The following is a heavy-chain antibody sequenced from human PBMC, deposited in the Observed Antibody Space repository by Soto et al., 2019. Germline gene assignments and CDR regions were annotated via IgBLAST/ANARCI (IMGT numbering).Heavy chain of an antibody. CDR2: INGDSFFI. CDR1: GFTLSDYS. D-gene: IGHD7-27*01. J-gene: IGHJ2*01. Sequence: EMHLLESGGGLVKPGGSLRLSCAASGFTLSDYSMNWVRRAPGKGLEWLSSINGDSFFIYHADSLRGRCTISRDNAKKSLYLQMNSLRAEDTAIYCCARVITGGRLLGYFDRWGRGTLVTVSS. CDR3: ARVITGGRLLGYFDR. V-gene: IGHV3-21*01.